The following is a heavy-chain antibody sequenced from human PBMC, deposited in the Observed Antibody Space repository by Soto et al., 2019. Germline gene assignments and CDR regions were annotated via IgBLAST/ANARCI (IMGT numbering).Heavy chain of an antibody. CDR1: GGSISSSSYY. V-gene: IGHV4-39*01. Sequence: SETLSLTCTVSGGSISSSSYYWGWIRQPPGKGLEWIGSIYYSGSTYYNPSLKSRVTISVDTSKNQFSLKLSSVTAADTAVYYCARHQGYYYGSGSYPTGYFQHWGQGTLVTVSS. D-gene: IGHD3-10*01. J-gene: IGHJ1*01. CDR2: IYYSGST. CDR3: ARHQGYYYGSGSYPTGYFQH.